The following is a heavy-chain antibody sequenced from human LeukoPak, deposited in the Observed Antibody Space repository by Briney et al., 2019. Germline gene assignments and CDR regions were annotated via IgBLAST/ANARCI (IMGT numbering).Heavy chain of an antibody. V-gene: IGHV7-4-1*02. CDR3: ARENIAAAGTRDAFDI. D-gene: IGHD6-13*01. J-gene: IGHJ3*02. CDR2: INTNTGNP. Sequence: ASVKVSCKASGYTFTSYGISWVRQAPGQGLEWMGWINTNTGNPTYAQGFTGRFVFSLDTSVSTAYQQISSLKAEDTAVYYCARENIAAAGTRDAFDIWGQGTMVTVSS. CDR1: GYTFTSYG.